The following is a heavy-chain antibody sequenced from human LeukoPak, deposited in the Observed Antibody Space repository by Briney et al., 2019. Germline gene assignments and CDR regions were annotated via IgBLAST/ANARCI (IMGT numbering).Heavy chain of an antibody. V-gene: IGHV3-30-3*01. D-gene: IGHD1-14*01. CDR3: ARASVFTIFDP. J-gene: IGHJ5*02. CDR2: ISYDGSNK. CDR1: GFTFSSYA. Sequence: GGSLRLSCAASGFTFSSYAMHWVRQAPGKGLEWVAVISYDGSNKYYADSVKGRFTISRGNSKNTLYLQMNSLRAEDTAVYYCARASVFTIFDPWGQGTLVTVSS.